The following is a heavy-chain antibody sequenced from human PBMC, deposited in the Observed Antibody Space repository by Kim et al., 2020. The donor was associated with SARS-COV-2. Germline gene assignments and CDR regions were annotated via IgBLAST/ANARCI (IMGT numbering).Heavy chain of an antibody. D-gene: IGHD4-17*01. CDR1: GGSIASGIYY. J-gene: IGHJ4*02. V-gene: IGHV4-30-4*01. Sequence: SETLSLTCTVSGGSIASGIYYRTWIRQSPGKGLDWIGYVYYSGTAYYNPSLKSRVTISVDTSKNQISLKLTSVTAADTAVYYCARMGSTVTTDYYFDYWGQGTLVTVSS. CDR3: ARMGSTVTTDYYFDY. CDR2: VYYSGTA.